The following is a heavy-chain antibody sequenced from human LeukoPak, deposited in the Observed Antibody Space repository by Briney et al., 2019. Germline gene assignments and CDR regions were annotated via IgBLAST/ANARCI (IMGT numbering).Heavy chain of an antibody. V-gene: IGHV4-34*01. D-gene: IGHD1/OR15-1a*01. CDR1: GGSFSGYY. CDR3: ARARNWNKYYFDY. Sequence: SETLSLTCAVYGGSFSGYYWSWIRQPPGKGLEWIGEINHSGGTNYNPSLKSRVTISVDTSKNQFSLKLSSVTAADTAVYYCARARNWNKYYFDYWGQGTLVTVSS. CDR2: INHSGGT. J-gene: IGHJ4*02.